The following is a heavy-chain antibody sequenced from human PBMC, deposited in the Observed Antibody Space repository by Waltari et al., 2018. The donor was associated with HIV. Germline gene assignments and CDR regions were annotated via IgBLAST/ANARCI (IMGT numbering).Heavy chain of an antibody. J-gene: IGHJ6*02. CDR3: ARGPPVTLDV. Sequence: QVQMVASGGGVVQPGRSLRLSGTASGFIFEKYGIHWVRQAPGKGLQWVTVISFDGGNKKYAESVKGRFTISRDNSNNTVYLQMNSLRIDDSGVYYCARGPPVTLDVWGRGTTVTVS. V-gene: IGHV3-30*03. D-gene: IGHD2-21*02. CDR2: ISFDGGNK. CDR1: GFIFEKYG.